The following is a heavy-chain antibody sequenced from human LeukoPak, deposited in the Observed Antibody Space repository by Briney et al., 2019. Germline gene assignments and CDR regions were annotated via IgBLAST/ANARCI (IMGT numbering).Heavy chain of an antibody. V-gene: IGHV3-23*01. CDR2: ISGSGGST. J-gene: IGHJ6*03. CDR1: GFTFTSYA. CDR3: AKYYGDYYYYYYMDV. D-gene: IGHD4-17*01. Sequence: GGSLRLSCAASGFTFTSYAMSWVRQAPGKGLEWVSAISGSGGSTYYADSVKGRFTISRDNSKNTLYLQMNSLRAEDTAVYYCAKYYGDYYYYYYMDVWGKGTTVTVSS.